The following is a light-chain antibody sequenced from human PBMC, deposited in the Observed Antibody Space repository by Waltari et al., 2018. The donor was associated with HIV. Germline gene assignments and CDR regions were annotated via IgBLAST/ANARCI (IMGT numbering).Light chain of an antibody. CDR2: DVS. J-gene: IGLJ2*01. CDR1: SSAVGGYNY. CDR3: SSYTSSSTLYVV. Sequence: QSALTQPASVSGSPGQSITISCTGTSSAVGGYNYVSWYQQHPGKAPKLMIYDVSYRPSGVFNRFSGSKAGNTASLTISGLQAEDEADYYCSSYTSSSTLYVVFGGGTKLTVL. V-gene: IGLV2-14*01.